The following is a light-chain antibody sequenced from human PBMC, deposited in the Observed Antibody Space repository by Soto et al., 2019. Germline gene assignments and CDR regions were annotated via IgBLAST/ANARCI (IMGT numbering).Light chain of an antibody. Sequence: QSVLTQPPSVSGAPGQRVTISCTGNNSNLGASYDVHWYQQLPGAAPKLVIFGNRNRPSGVPERFSGSKSGTSASLAITGLQAEDEADYYCQAYDYSLTAFVFGGGTKLNVL. CDR3: QAYDYSLTAFV. J-gene: IGLJ3*02. CDR2: GNR. V-gene: IGLV1-40*01. CDR1: NSNLGASYD.